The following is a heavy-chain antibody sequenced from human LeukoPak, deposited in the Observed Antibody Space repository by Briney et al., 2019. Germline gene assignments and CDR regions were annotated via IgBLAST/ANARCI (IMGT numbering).Heavy chain of an antibody. CDR2: ISSSSSYI. CDR1: GFTFSSYS. V-gene: IGHV3-21*01. J-gene: IGHJ4*02. D-gene: IGHD6-13*01. Sequence: GGSLRLSCAASGFTFSSYSLTWVRQAPGKGLEWVSIISSSSSYIYYADSVKGRFTISRDNAKKSLCLQMNSLRVEDTAVYYCARLKAAAGSNFDYWGQGTLVTVSS. CDR3: ARLKAAAGSNFDY.